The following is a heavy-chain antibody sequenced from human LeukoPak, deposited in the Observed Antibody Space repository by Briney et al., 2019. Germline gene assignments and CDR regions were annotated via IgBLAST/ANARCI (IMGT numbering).Heavy chain of an antibody. Sequence: GTSVKVSCKASGFTFTSSAMQWVRQARGQRLEWIGWIVVGSGNTNYAQKFQERVTITRDMSTSTAHMELSSLRSEDTAVYYCAAANEAADGDSFDYWGQGTLVTVSS. CDR1: GFTFTSSA. CDR3: AAANEAADGDSFDY. CDR2: IVVGSGNT. V-gene: IGHV1-58*02. J-gene: IGHJ4*02. D-gene: IGHD4-17*01.